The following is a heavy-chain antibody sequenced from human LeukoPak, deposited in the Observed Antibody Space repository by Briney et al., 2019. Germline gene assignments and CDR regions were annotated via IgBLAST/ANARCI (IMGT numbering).Heavy chain of an antibody. J-gene: IGHJ4*02. V-gene: IGHV1-18*01. CDR1: GNTFTNNG. CDR3: ARDDYYDSTSYYKF. D-gene: IGHD3-22*01. CDR2: ISAYNGHT. Sequence: ASVKVSCKASGNTFTNNGISWVRQAPGQGLEWMGWISAYNGHTNYAQKLQGRVTMTTDTSTSTAYMELRSLRSDDTAVYYCARDDYYDSTSYYKFWGQGTLVTVSS.